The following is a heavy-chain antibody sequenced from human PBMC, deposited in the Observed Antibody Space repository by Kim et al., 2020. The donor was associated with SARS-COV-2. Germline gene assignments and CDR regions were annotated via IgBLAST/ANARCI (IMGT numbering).Heavy chain of an antibody. J-gene: IGHJ5*02. CDR1: GYTFTSYY. CDR3: AREKGYCSSTSCFRGHETNWFDP. CDR2: INPSGGST. V-gene: IGHV1-46*01. D-gene: IGHD2-2*01. Sequence: ASVKVSCKASGYTFTSYYMHWVRQAPGQGLEWMGIINPSGGSTSYAQKFQGRVTMTRDTSTSTVYMELSSLRSEDTAVYYCAREKGYCSSTSCFRGHETNWFDPWGQGTLVTVSS.